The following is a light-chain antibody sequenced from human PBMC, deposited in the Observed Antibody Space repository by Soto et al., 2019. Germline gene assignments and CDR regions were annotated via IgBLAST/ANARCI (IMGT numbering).Light chain of an antibody. CDR3: QHYGSSPPIT. Sequence: DIVLTQSPGTLSLSPWERATLSCRASQSVRSTSLAWYQQKPGQAPRLLIYGASSRATGIPDRFSGGGSGTDFTLTISRLEPEDFAVYYCQHYGSSPPITFGQGTRLEIK. J-gene: IGKJ5*01. V-gene: IGKV3-20*01. CDR2: GAS. CDR1: QSVRSTS.